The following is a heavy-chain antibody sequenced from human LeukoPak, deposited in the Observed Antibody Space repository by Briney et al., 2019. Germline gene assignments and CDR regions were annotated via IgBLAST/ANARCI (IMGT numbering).Heavy chain of an antibody. J-gene: IGHJ4*02. D-gene: IGHD6-13*01. CDR1: GGSFSGYY. V-gene: IGHV4-34*01. Sequence: SETLSLTCAVYGGSFSGYYWSWIRQPPGKGLEWIGEINHSGSTNYNPSLKSRVTISVDTSKNQFSLKLSSVTAADTAVYYCARGRNFHSSSEIGYWGQGTLVTVSS. CDR2: INHSGST. CDR3: ARGRNFHSSSEIGY.